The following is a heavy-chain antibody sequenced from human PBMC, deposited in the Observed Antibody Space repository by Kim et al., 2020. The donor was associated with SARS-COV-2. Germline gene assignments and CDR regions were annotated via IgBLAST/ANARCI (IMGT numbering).Heavy chain of an antibody. V-gene: IGHV5-51*01. Sequence: GESLKISCKGSGYSFTSYWIGWVRQMPGKGLEWMGIIYPGDSDTRYSPSFQGQVTISADKSISTAYLQWSSLKASDTAMYYCARIGGGFGELLSRAHNYYYGMDVWGQGTTVTVSS. CDR1: GYSFTSYW. CDR3: ARIGGGFGELLSRAHNYYYGMDV. D-gene: IGHD3-10*01. CDR2: IYPGDSDT. J-gene: IGHJ6*02.